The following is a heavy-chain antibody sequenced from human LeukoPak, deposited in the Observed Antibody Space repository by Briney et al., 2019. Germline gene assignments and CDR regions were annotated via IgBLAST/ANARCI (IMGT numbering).Heavy chain of an antibody. D-gene: IGHD3-9*01. V-gene: IGHV5-10-1*01. CDR1: GYSFTSYW. CDR2: IDPSGSYT. CDR3: ATELRYFDWLLYH. J-gene: IGHJ5*02. Sequence: GESLRISCKGSGYSFTSYWISWVRQMPGKGLEWMGRIDPSGSYTNYSPSFQGHVTISADKSISTAYLQWSSLKASDTAMYYCATELRYFDWLLYHWGQGTLVTVSS.